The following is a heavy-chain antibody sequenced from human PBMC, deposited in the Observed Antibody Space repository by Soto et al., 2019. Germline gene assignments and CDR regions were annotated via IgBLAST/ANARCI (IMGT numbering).Heavy chain of an antibody. CDR2: IYYSGST. CDR3: ARDGTGSGYYPEEVWFDP. CDR1: GGSISSGGYY. J-gene: IGHJ5*02. Sequence: QVQLQESGPGLVKPSQTLSLTCTVSGGSISSGGYYWSWIRQHPGKGLEWIGYIYYSGSTYYNPSLKSRVTISVDTSKNQFSLKLSSVTAADTAVYYCARDGTGSGYYPEEVWFDPWGQGTLVTVSS. V-gene: IGHV4-31*03. D-gene: IGHD3-22*01.